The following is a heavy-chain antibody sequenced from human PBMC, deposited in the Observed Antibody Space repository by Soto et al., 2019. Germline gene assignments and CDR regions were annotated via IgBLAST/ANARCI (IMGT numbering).Heavy chain of an antibody. V-gene: IGHV3-33*01. CDR2: GWDTGRDL. CDR3: ARDQGGQSGNFIFAH. J-gene: IGHJ4*02. D-gene: IGHD1-26*01. CDR1: GFSSSDSV. Sequence: SLRLSYAASGFSSSDSVMLCIRHSPGKRPELLPVGWDTGRDLFYTDYVKGRFTISRDNSKHTLFLQMNSLRADDTAVYYCARDQGGQSGNFIFAHWGQGVLATVSS.